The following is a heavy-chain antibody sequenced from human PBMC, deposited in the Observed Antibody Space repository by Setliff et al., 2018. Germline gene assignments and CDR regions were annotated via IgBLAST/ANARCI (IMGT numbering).Heavy chain of an antibody. CDR1: GGSISSHY. J-gene: IGHJ4*02. CDR3: ARHEEGYCDGGSCPYYFDY. Sequence: PSETLSFTCTVSGGSISSHYWSWIRQPPGKGLEWIGYIYHSGDARYNLSLKSRVTISVDTSKNQFSLKLSSVTAADTAVYYCARHEEGYCDGGSCPYYFDYWGQGTLVTSPQ. V-gene: IGHV4-59*08. CDR2: IYHSGDA. D-gene: IGHD2-15*01.